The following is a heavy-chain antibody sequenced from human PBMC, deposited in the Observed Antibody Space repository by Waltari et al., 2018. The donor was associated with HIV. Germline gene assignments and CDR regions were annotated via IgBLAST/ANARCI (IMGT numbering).Heavy chain of an antibody. Sequence: LVQTGAEVREPGESLASSSKSLGQDFAGYCVGWVCQRPGKGLGWVGVIYPGDSDAVYSPSFQGRVIMSTDSSISTVYLQWSSLRASDTAMYYCARRKGDYRTAFDIWGQGTMVTASS. V-gene: IGHV5-51*01. J-gene: IGHJ3*02. CDR3: ARRKGDYRTAFDI. CDR2: IYPGDSDA. D-gene: IGHD4-17*01. CDR1: GQDFAGYC.